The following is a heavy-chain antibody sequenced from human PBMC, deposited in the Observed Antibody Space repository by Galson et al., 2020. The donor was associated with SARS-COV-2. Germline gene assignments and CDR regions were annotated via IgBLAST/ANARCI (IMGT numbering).Heavy chain of an antibody. D-gene: IGHD5-12*01. J-gene: IGHJ4*02. Sequence: GESLKISCTASGSTFTNSWIAWVRQMPGKGLEWMGNIYPGDSDTRYSPPFQGQVTISADKSINTVYLQWSSLNTSATAMYYCARGRDGYRSPFDYWGQGSLVTVSS. V-gene: IGHV5-51*01. CDR1: GSTFTNSW. CDR3: ARGRDGYRSPFDY. CDR2: IYPGDSDT.